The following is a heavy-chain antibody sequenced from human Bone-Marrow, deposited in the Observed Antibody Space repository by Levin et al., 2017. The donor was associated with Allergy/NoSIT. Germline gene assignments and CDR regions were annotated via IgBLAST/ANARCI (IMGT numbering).Heavy chain of an antibody. CDR3: VRDGGLIDY. CDR1: GFIFSDYY. V-gene: IGHV3-11*01. J-gene: IGHJ4*02. Sequence: SCAASGFIFSDYYMSWIRQAPGKGMEWIAYIGNSGSTIYYADSVRGRFAISRDNAKNTLYLHMNSLRADDTAVYYCVRDGGLIDYWGQGTLVTVSS. D-gene: IGHD3-22*01. CDR2: IGNSGSTI.